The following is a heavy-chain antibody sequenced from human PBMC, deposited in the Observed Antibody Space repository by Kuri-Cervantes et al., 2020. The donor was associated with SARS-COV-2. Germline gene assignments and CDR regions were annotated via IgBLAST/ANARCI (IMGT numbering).Heavy chain of an antibody. Sequence: SETLSLTCTVSGGSVSSSSYYWGWIRQPPGQGLEWIGSIYYDGSGHYNPSLKSRVTISVDTSKNQFSLKLSSVTAADTAVYYCARGGGGGYSSSWYSGSYYMDVWGKGTTVTVSS. V-gene: IGHV4-39*01. CDR1: GGSVSSSSYY. D-gene: IGHD6-13*01. CDR3: ARGGGGGYSSSWYSGSYYMDV. J-gene: IGHJ6*03. CDR2: IYYDGSG.